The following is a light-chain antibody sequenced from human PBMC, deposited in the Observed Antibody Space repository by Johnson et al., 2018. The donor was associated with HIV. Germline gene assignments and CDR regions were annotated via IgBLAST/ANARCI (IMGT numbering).Light chain of an antibody. J-gene: IGLJ1*01. CDR2: ENN. CDR3: GTWDSSLSPLYV. V-gene: IGLV1-51*02. CDR1: SSNIGNNY. Sequence: QSVLTQPPSVSAAPGQKVTISCSGSSSNIGNNYVSWYQQLPGTAPKLLIYENNKRPSGIPDRFSGSKSGTSATLGITGLQTGDEADYYCGTWDSSLSPLYVVGTGTTGTVL.